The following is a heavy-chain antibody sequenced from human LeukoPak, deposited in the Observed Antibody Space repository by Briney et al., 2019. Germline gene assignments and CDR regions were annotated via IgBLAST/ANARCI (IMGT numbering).Heavy chain of an antibody. D-gene: IGHD3-3*01. CDR3: ARPIPYYDFWSGRGEDAFDI. Sequence: SETLSLTCAVYGGSFSGYYWGWIRQPPGKGLEWIGSIYYSGSTYYNPSLKSRVTISVDTSKNQFSLKLSSVTAADTAVYYCARPIPYYDFWSGRGEDAFDIWGQGTMVTVSS. CDR2: IYYSGST. J-gene: IGHJ3*02. V-gene: IGHV4-39*01. CDR1: GGSFSGYY.